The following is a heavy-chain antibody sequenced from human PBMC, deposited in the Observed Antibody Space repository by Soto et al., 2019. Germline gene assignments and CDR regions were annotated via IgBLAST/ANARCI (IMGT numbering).Heavy chain of an antibody. CDR3: ARGGIGYSYGPRFDY. V-gene: IGHV3-53*02. D-gene: IGHD5-18*01. Sequence: EVQLVETGGGLIQPGGSLRLSCAASGFTVSSNYMSWVRQAPGKGLEWVSVIYSGGSTYYADSVKGRFTISRDNSKKTLYLQMNSLRAEDTAVYYCARGGIGYSYGPRFDYWGQGTLVTVSS. J-gene: IGHJ4*02. CDR1: GFTVSSNY. CDR2: IYSGGST.